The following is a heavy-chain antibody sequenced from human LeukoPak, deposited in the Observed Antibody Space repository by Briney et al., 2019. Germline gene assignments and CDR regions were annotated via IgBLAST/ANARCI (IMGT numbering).Heavy chain of an antibody. CDR3: ARVHYDEGRWAFDI. CDR1: GGTFSSYA. V-gene: IGHV1-69*13. Sequence: SVTVSCMASGGTFSSYAISWVRQAPGQGLEWMGGIIPIFGTANYAQKFQGRVTITADESTSTAYMDLNSLRSEETAGYYCARVHYDEGRWAFDIWGQGTMVTVSS. CDR2: IIPIFGTA. D-gene: IGHD3-3*01. J-gene: IGHJ3*02.